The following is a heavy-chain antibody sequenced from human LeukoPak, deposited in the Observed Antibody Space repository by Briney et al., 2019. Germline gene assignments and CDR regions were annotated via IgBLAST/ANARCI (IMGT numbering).Heavy chain of an antibody. CDR1: GYTFTSYA. CDR2: ISAYNGNT. V-gene: IGHV1-18*01. J-gene: IGHJ4*02. D-gene: IGHD3-22*01. Sequence: ASVKVSCKASGYTFTSYAISWVRQAPGQGLEWMGWISAYNGNTNYAQKLQGRVTMTTDTSTSTAYMELRSLRSDDTAVYYCARLGNYYDSSGYYYWGQGTLVTVSS. CDR3: ARLGNYYDSSGYYY.